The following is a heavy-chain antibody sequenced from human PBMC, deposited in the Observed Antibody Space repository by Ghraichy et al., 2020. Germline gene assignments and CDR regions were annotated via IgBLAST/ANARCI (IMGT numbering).Heavy chain of an antibody. CDR2: IVTSGSLT. CDR3: ARLTVAATGNDH. J-gene: IGHJ4*02. Sequence: GGSLRLSCAASGFTFSSFAMSWVRQAPGKGQIWVSTIVTSGSLTYDADSVKGRFTISRDNSKNTLFLQMNSLRADDTAVYYCARLTVAATGNDHWGQGTLVTVS. D-gene: IGHD6-19*01. V-gene: IGHV3-23*01. CDR1: GFTFSSFA.